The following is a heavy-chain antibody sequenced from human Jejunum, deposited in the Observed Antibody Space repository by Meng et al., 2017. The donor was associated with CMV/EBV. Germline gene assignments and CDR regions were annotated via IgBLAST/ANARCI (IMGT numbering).Heavy chain of an antibody. D-gene: IGHD3-3*01. V-gene: IGHV4-30-4*08. CDR2: IHDTGST. J-gene: IGHJ4*02. CDR3: ARGSIFVSFDS. CDR1: GGYIGSGDYY. Sequence: QVQLQESGPGLVKPSQTLSLTCSVSGGYIGSGDYYWSWIRQPPGKGLEWIGYIHDTGSTYYNPSLKSRVDISLGTSRNHFSLTLSSVTAEDTAVYFCARGSIFVSFDSWGQGTLVTVSS.